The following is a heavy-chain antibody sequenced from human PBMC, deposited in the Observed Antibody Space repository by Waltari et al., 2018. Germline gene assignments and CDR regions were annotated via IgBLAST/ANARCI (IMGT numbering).Heavy chain of an antibody. CDR2: VHPSGST. J-gene: IGHJ4*02. V-gene: IGHV4-34*01. CDR1: GGSFSGHY. D-gene: IGHD2-15*01. Sequence: QVQLHQWGAGLLKPSEPLSLTCAIYGGSFSGHYKGWIRQPPGKGLEWIGEVHPSGSTDYNPSLKSRVTISIDTSKNQFSLNLSSVTAADTAIYYCARGQDSAKIHYWGQGTLVTVSS. CDR3: ARGQDSAKIHY.